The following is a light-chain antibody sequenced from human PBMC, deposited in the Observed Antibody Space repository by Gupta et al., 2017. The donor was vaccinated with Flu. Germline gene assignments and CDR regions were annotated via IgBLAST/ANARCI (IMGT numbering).Light chain of an antibody. J-gene: IGKJ5*01. V-gene: IGKV2-30*01. Sequence: TRVHPAARASRSRQSLENNTVNSDLDWFNQRPGQSPRRLISKVSNRDSGVPARFSGSGSGTEFTLNITSVQADDFGVYYCLHGTNWPPYTFGQGTRLEIK. CDR2: KVS. CDR3: LHGTNWPPYT. CDR1: QSLENNTVNSD.